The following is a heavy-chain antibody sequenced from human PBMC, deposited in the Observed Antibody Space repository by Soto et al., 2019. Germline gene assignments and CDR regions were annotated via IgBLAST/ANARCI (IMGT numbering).Heavy chain of an antibody. D-gene: IGHD1-1*01. J-gene: IGHJ3*02. CDR3: TTELPFWRGAFDI. Sequence: EVQLVESGGGLVKPGGSLRLSCAASGFTFSNAWMNWVRQAPGKGLEWVGRIKSKTDGGTTDYAAPVKGRFTISRDDSKNTLYLQMNSLKTEDTAVYYCTTELPFWRGAFDIWGQGTMVTVSS. V-gene: IGHV3-15*07. CDR2: IKSKTDGGTT. CDR1: GFTFSNAW.